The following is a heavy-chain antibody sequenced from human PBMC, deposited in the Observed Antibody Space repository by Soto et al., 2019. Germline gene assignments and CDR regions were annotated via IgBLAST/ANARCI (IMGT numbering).Heavy chain of an antibody. CDR2: ILYSGDT. J-gene: IGHJ6*02. V-gene: IGHV4-39*01. CDR1: SGSISSNSYL. D-gene: IGHD3-22*01. Sequence: PSETLSLTCSVSSGSISSNSYLWGWIRQPPGKGLEWIGAILYSGDTYYSESLKSRVTMSVDTAKNQFSLKLNSVTAAVTAVYYCARQGRNTKIVILRHYATDFWGQGTAVTVSS. CDR3: ARQGRNTKIVILRHYATDF.